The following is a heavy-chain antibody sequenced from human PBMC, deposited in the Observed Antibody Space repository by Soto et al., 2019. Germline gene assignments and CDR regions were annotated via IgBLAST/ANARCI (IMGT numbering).Heavy chain of an antibody. Sequence: HVTLKEPGPVLVTPTATLTLTCTVSGFSLSNGKVGVSWISQPPGKALEWLAHIFSNDEKSYRTTLKSRLTIAEDTAKSQVVLTMTNVDPVDTATYYCARILLGRSVAGGYFFMGVWGKGTTVSVSS. CDR1: GFSLSNGKVG. CDR3: ARILLGRSVAGGYFFMGV. D-gene: IGHD6-19*01. CDR2: IFSNDEK. J-gene: IGHJ6*03. V-gene: IGHV2-26*01.